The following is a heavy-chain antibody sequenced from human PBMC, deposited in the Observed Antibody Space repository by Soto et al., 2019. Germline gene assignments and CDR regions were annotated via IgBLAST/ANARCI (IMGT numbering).Heavy chain of an antibody. Sequence: GGSLRLSCSASGFTFSSYAMHWVRQAPGKGLEYVSAISSNGGSTYYADSVKGRFTISRDNSKNTLYLQMSSLRAEDTAVYYCVKEPWAGIPYYYGMDVWGQGTTVTVSS. D-gene: IGHD3-10*01. CDR1: GFTFSSYA. J-gene: IGHJ6*02. CDR2: ISSNGGST. V-gene: IGHV3-64D*08. CDR3: VKEPWAGIPYYYGMDV.